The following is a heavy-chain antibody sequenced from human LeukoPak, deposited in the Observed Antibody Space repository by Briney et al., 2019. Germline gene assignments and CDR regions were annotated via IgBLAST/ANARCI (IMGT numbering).Heavy chain of an antibody. CDR2: IYHSGST. V-gene: IGHV4-39*07. CDR1: GGSISSSSYS. CDR3: AREGYCSGGSCYLGWFDP. J-gene: IGHJ5*02. D-gene: IGHD2-15*01. Sequence: SETLSLTCTVSGGSISSSSYSWGWIRQPPGKGREWIGSIYHSGSTYYNPSLKSRVTISVDTSKNQFSLKLCSVTAADTAVYYCAREGYCSGGSCYLGWFDPWGQGTLVTVSS.